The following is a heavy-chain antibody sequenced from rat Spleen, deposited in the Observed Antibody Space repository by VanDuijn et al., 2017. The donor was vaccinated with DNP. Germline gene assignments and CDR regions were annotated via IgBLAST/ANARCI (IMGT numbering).Heavy chain of an antibody. J-gene: IGHJ2*01. D-gene: IGHD1-2*01. CDR2: LSTGGDKS. V-gene: IGHV5S13*01. CDR1: GFTFSNYA. CDR3: ASWTPIAPISTSNY. Sequence: EVQLVESGGGLVQPGRSLKLSCAASGFTFSNYAMAWVRQAPTKGLEWVASLSTGGDKSAYRDSVKGRFTISRDNAENTVYLQMSSLRSEDTATYYCASWTPIAPISTSNYWGQGVMVTVSS.